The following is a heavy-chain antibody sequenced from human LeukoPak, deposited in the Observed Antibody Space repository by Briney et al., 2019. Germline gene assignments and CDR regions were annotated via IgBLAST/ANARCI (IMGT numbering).Heavy chain of an antibody. CDR2: FDPEDGET. Sequence: ASVKVSCKVSGYTLTELSMHWVRQAPGKGLEWMGGFDPEDGETIYAQKFQGRVTTTEDTSTDTAYMELSSLRSEDTAVYYCATYCSSTSCYSPEGWGQGTLVTVSS. V-gene: IGHV1-24*01. D-gene: IGHD2-2*02. CDR1: GYTLTELS. CDR3: ATYCSSTSCYSPEG. J-gene: IGHJ4*02.